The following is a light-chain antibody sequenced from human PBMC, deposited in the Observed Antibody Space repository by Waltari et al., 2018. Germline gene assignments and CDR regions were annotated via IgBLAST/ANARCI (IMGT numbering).Light chain of an antibody. CDR2: WAS. Sequence: DIVMTQSPDSLAVPLGERATINCKSSQSVLHRSNNKNHLAWHQQKPGQAPKLLIYWASTRESGVPDRFSGSGSGTDFTLKISRVEAEDVGLYYCMQSIQFPLTFGGGTKVEIK. CDR1: QSVLHRSNNKNH. CDR3: MQSIQFPLT. J-gene: IGKJ4*01. V-gene: IGKV4-1*01.